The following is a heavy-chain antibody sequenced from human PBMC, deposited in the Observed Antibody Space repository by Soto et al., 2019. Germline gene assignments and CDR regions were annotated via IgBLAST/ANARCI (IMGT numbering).Heavy chain of an antibody. V-gene: IGHV1-18*04. CDR2: ISAYNGNT. J-gene: IGHJ4*02. CDR3: ARDSRDGSGWYFDY. Sequence: ASVKVSCKASGYTSTRYAISWVRQAPGQGLEWMGWISAYNGNTNYAQKFQGRVTMTTDTSTSTAYMDLRSLRSDDTAVYYCARDSRDGSGWYFDYWGQGTLVTVSS. CDR1: GYTSTRYA. D-gene: IGHD6-19*01.